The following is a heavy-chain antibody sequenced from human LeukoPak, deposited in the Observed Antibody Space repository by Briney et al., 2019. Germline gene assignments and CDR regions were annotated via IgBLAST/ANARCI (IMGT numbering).Heavy chain of an antibody. CDR1: VYTLTELS. D-gene: IGHD3-10*01. V-gene: IGHV1-24*01. Sequence: ASVKVSCKVSVYTLTELSMHWVRQAPGKGIEWMGRFEPEDGETIYAQKFQGRGTMTKDTSTDTAYMELSSLRSEDTAVYYCATGVYGSGSDYWGQGTLVTVSS. J-gene: IGHJ4*02. CDR3: ATGVYGSGSDY. CDR2: FEPEDGET.